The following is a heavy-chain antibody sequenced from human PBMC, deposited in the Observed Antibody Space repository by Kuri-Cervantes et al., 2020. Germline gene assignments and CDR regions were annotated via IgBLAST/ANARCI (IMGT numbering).Heavy chain of an antibody. CDR3: ARRFDL. J-gene: IGHJ3*01. V-gene: IGHV3-48*04. Sequence: GESLKISCAASGFSFSSYGMSWIRQALGKGLEWVSKISSSGSIYYADSVKGRFTISRDNAKNSLYLQMNSLRAEDTALYYCARRFDLWGQGTMVTVSS. CDR2: ISSSGSI. CDR1: GFSFSSYG.